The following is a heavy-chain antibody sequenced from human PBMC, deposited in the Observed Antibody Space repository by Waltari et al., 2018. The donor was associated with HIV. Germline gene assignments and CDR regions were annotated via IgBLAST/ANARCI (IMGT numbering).Heavy chain of an antibody. V-gene: IGHV1-69*01. D-gene: IGHD3-10*01. CDR3: ARGGYGQGTLSHYYYGMDV. J-gene: IGHJ6*02. CDR1: GGTFSSYA. CDR2: IIPIFGTA. Sequence: QVQLVQSGAEVKKPGSSVKVSCKASGGTFSSYAISWVRQAPGQGLEWMGGIIPIFGTANYAQKFQGRVTITADESTSTAYMELSSLRSEDTAVYYCARGGYGQGTLSHYYYGMDVWGQGTTVTVSS.